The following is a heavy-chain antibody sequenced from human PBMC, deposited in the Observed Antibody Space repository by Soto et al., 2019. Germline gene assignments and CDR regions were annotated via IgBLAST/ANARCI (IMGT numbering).Heavy chain of an antibody. CDR2: ITSSGGST. CDR3: AKGMSHHSPRGVDY. J-gene: IGHJ4*02. D-gene: IGHD2-21*01. V-gene: IGHV3-23*01. CDR1: GFTFSNYA. Sequence: EVQLLESGGGLVQRGGSLRLSCAASGFTFSNYAMGWVRQAPGKGLEWVSAITSSGGSTYYADSVKGRFTISRDSAKNTLYLQMNSLRAEDTAVYYCAKGMSHHSPRGVDYWGQGTLVTVSS.